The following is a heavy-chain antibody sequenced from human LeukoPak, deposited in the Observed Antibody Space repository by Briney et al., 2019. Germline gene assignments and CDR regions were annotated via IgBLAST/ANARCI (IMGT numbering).Heavy chain of an antibody. CDR3: VRQLSPGEYYYGLDV. CDR2: TYYRSRWSY. V-gene: IGHV6-1*01. D-gene: IGHD3-16*01. J-gene: IGHJ6*02. Sequence: SQTLSLTCDISGDSVSSNTAAWNWIRQSPSRGLEWLGRTYYRSRWSYDYAPSVKSRITITPDTSKNQFSLQLYSVVPDDTAVYYCVRQLSPGEYYYGLDVWGQGTTVTVSS. CDR1: GDSVSSNTAA.